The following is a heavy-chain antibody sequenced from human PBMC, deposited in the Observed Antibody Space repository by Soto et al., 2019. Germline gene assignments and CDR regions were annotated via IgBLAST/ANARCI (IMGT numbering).Heavy chain of an antibody. CDR2: INAGNGNT. D-gene: IGHD3-10*01. CDR3: ARGLTMVRGLILDAFDM. CDR1: GYTFTTYP. J-gene: IGHJ3*02. Sequence: QDQLVQSGAEVKKPGASVKVSCKTSGYTFTTYPIHWVRQAPGQRLEWMGWINAGNGNTKYSQKFQGRVTITRDTSASTAYMELSSLTSEDTAVYYCARGLTMVRGLILDAFDMWGQGTMVTVSS. V-gene: IGHV1-3*01.